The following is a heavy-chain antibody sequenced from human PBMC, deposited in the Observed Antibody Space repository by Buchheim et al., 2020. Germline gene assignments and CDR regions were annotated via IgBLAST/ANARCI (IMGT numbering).Heavy chain of an antibody. CDR1: GGSFSGYY. Sequence: QMQLQQWGAGLLKPSETLSLTCAVYGGSFSGYYWSWIRQPPGKGLEWIGEINHSGSTNYNPSLKSRVTISVDTSKNQFSLKLSSVTAADTAVYYCARGIRYSYGYFDYWGQGTL. J-gene: IGHJ4*02. CDR3: ARGIRYSYGYFDY. D-gene: IGHD5-18*01. CDR2: INHSGST. V-gene: IGHV4-34*01.